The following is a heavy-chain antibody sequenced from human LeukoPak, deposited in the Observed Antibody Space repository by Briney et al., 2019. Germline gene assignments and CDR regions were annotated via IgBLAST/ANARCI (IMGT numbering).Heavy chain of an antibody. V-gene: IGHV3-7*05. D-gene: IGHD4-23*01. CDR3: ARVSPVAAFDY. CDR2: IKQDGSEK. Sequence: GRSLRLSCAASGFTFTNAWMSWVRQAPGQGLEWVANIKQDGSEKYYVDSVKGRFTISRDNAKNSLYLQMNSLRAEDTAVYYCARVSPVAAFDYWGQGTLVTVSS. CDR1: GFTFTNAW. J-gene: IGHJ4*02.